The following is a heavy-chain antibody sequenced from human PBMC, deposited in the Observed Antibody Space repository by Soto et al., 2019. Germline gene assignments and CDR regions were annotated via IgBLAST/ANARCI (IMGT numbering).Heavy chain of an antibody. CDR1: GYTFTSYA. J-gene: IGHJ3*02. V-gene: IGHV1-3*01. CDR2: INAGNGNT. CDR3: ASPFYSYFGCYCYPTDAFEI. Sequence: ASVKVSCKASGYTFTSYAMHWVRQAPGQRLEWMGWINAGNGNTKYSQKFQGRVTITRDTSASTAYMELSSLRSEDTAVYYCASPFYSYFGCYCYPTDAFEIWGQGTMVPVSS. D-gene: IGHD2-21*02.